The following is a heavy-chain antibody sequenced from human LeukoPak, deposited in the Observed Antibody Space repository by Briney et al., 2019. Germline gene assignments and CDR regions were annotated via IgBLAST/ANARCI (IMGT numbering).Heavy chain of an antibody. V-gene: IGHV3-21*01. CDR2: ISSSSSYI. CDR3: ANHRRSQRMTTVTTDYFDY. J-gene: IGHJ4*02. CDR1: GFTFSSYS. Sequence: PGGSLRLSCAASGFTFSSYSMNWVRQAPGKGLEWVSSISSSSSYIYYADSVKGRFTISRDNAKNSLYLQMNSLRAEDTAVYYCANHRRSQRMTTVTTDYFDYWGQGTLVTVSS. D-gene: IGHD4-17*01.